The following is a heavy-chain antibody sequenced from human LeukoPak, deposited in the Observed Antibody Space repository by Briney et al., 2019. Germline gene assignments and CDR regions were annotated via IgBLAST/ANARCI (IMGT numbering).Heavy chain of an antibody. CDR1: GFTFSSYA. CDR3: AKDPPSIAVAGTLYFVY. D-gene: IGHD6-19*01. Sequence: GGSLRLSCAASGFTFSSYAMSWVRQAPGRGLEWVSAICGSGGSTYYEDSVKGRFTISRDNSKNTLYLQMNSLRAEDTAVYYCAKDPPSIAVAGTLYFVYWGQGTLVTVSS. J-gene: IGHJ4*02. CDR2: ICGSGGST. V-gene: IGHV3-23*01.